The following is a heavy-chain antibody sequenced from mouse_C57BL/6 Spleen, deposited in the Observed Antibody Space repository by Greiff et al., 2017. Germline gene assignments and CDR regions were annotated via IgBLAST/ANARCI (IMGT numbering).Heavy chain of an antibody. CDR3: ARKEITTLVFDY. CDR2: IYPGDGDT. Sequence: QVQLQQSGAELVKPGASVKISCKASGYAFSSYWMNWVKQRPGKGLEWIGQIYPGDGDTNYNGKFKGKATLTADKSSSTAYMQLSSLTSEDSAVYFCARKEITTLVFDYWGQGTTLTVSS. J-gene: IGHJ2*01. D-gene: IGHD1-1*01. CDR1: GYAFSSYW. V-gene: IGHV1-80*01.